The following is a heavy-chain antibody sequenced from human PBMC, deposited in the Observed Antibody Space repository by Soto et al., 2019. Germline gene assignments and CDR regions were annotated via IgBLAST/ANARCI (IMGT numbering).Heavy chain of an antibody. CDR3: ARELHGGSYGMDV. Sequence: EVQLVESGGGLVQPGGSLRLSCAASGFTFSNYDMHWVRQVTGKGLEWVSGITTAGDTYYPGSVKGRFTISREKAKNSLYLQMNSLSAGDTAVYYCARELHGGSYGMDVWGQGTTVTLSS. CDR2: ITTAGDT. J-gene: IGHJ6*02. CDR1: GFTFSNYD. V-gene: IGHV3-13*01.